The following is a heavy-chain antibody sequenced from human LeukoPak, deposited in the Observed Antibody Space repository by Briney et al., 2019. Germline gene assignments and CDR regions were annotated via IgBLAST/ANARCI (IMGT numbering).Heavy chain of an antibody. J-gene: IGHJ6*03. CDR2: INPNSGGT. V-gene: IGHV1-2*02. D-gene: IGHD4-11*01. CDR1: GYTFTGYY. Sequence: GASVKVSCKASGYTFTGYYMHWVRQAPGQGLEWMGWINPNSGGTSYAQRFQGRVTMTRDTSISTAYMELSRLRSDDTAVYYCARGDYMVYYMDVWGKGTTVTVSS. CDR3: ARGDYMVYYMDV.